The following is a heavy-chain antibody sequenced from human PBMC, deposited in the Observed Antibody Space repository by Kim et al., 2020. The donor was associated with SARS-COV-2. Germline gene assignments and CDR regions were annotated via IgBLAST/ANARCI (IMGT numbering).Heavy chain of an antibody. D-gene: IGHD6-19*01. J-gene: IGHJ4*02. CDR3: AKMKIAVAGTIDY. V-gene: IGHV3-23*01. Sequence: YADSVKGRFTISRDNSKNTLYLQMNSLRAEDTAVYYCAKMKIAVAGTIDYWGQGTLVTVSS.